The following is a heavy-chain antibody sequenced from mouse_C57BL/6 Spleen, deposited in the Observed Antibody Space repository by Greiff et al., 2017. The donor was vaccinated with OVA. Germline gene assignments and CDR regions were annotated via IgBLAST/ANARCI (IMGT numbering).Heavy chain of an antibody. D-gene: IGHD1-1*01. CDR2: IDPSDSET. Sequence: QVQLQQPGAELVRPGSSVKLSCTASGYTFTSHWLPWVKQRPIQGLEWIGNIDPSDSETHYNQKFKDKATLTVDKSSSTAYLQLSRLTSEDSAVYYCARGVVATCYYAMDYWGQGTSVTVSS. V-gene: IGHV1-52*01. J-gene: IGHJ4*01. CDR3: ARGVVATCYYAMDY. CDR1: GYTFTSHW.